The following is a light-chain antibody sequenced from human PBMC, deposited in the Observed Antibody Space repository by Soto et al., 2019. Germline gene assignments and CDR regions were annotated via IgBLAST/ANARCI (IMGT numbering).Light chain of an antibody. V-gene: IGLV2-14*03. CDR3: TSYTSSITYV. Sequence: QSVLTKPASVSGSPGQSITISCTGTRSDVGGYNYVSWYQQHPGKAPKVVIYEVTYRPAGVSNRFSGSKSGNTAYLTISGLQAEDEADYYCTSYTSSITYVFGTGTKVTVL. J-gene: IGLJ1*01. CDR1: RSDVGGYNY. CDR2: EVT.